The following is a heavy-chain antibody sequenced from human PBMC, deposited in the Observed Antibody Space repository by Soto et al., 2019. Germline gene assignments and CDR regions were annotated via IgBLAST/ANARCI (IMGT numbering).Heavy chain of an antibody. V-gene: IGHV4-4*02. Sequence: QVQLQESGPGLVKPSGTLSLTCAVSGGSISSSDWWTWVRQPPGKGLEWIGEIYHGGTTNYNPSLKSRVNISVDKSKNQFSLKLSSVTAADTAVYFCASGGNLRGMDVWGQGTAVTVSS. CDR3: ASGGNLRGMDV. CDR1: GGSISSSDW. J-gene: IGHJ6*02. D-gene: IGHD4-4*01. CDR2: IYHGGTT.